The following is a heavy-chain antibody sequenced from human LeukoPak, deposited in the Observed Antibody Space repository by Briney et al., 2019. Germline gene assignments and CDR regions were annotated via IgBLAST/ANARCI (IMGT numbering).Heavy chain of an antibody. CDR1: GYSFANYW. Sequence: GESLKISCKGSGYSFANYWIGWVRQMPGKGLEWMGIIYPHDSDARYRPSFQGQVTISADKSISTAYPQWSSLKASDTAMYFCARRSANYLTKDYWGQGTLVTVSS. CDR3: ARRSANYLTKDY. D-gene: IGHD3-9*01. CDR2: IYPHDSDA. V-gene: IGHV5-51*01. J-gene: IGHJ4*02.